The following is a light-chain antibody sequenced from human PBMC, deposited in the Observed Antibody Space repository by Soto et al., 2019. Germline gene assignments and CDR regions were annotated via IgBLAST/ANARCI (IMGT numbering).Light chain of an antibody. CDR2: DTS. V-gene: IGKV1-17*03. CDR1: QDISRY. CDR3: RKHNGYPYT. Sequence: DVLMTQSPSALSASVGDRVTITCRASQDISRYVAWFQQKPGQAPERLIYDTSSLQPGVPSRFSGSGSGTAFTLSISCLQPEDFVTYDCRKHNGYPYTLGQGTKREI. J-gene: IGKJ2*01.